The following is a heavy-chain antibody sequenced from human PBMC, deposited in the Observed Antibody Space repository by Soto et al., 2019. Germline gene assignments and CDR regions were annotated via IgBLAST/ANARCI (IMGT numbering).Heavy chain of an antibody. V-gene: IGHV4-61*01. CDR2: IYYTGST. J-gene: IGHJ4*01. Sequence: SETLSLTCTVSGGSVSSGRFYWSWSRQPPGKGLEWIGYIYYTGSTKYNPSLRSRVTISVDTSKNQFSLKLTSVTAAGTAVYYWAKSGSSRGVRGGHGTLVTVSS. CDR3: AKSGSSRGVR. D-gene: IGHD6-13*01. CDR1: GGSVSSGRFY.